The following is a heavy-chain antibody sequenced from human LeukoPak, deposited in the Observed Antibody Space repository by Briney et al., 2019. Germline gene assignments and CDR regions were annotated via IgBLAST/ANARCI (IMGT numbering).Heavy chain of an antibody. CDR2: IYYSGST. D-gene: IGHD6-6*01. Sequence: PSETLSLTCTVSGDSISSYYWSRIRQPPGKGLEWIGYIYYSGSTNYNPSLKSRVTISLDTSKNQISLKLSSVTAADTAVYYCARGLDPTSYYFDYWGQGTLVTVSS. J-gene: IGHJ4*02. V-gene: IGHV4-59*01. CDR3: ARGLDPTSYYFDY. CDR1: GDSISSYY.